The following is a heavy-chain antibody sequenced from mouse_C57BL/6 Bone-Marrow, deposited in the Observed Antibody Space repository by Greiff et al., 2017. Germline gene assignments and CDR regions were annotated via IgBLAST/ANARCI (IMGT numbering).Heavy chain of an antibody. CDR3: ARSNYGNYEWYFDV. D-gene: IGHD2-1*01. Sequence: VQLQQPGAELVKPGASVKLSCKASGYTFTSYWMHWVKQRPGQGLEWIGMIHPNSGSTNYNEKFKSKATLTVDKSSSTAYMQLSSLTSEDSAVYYWARSNYGNYEWYFDVWGTGTTVTVSS. CDR2: IHPNSGST. V-gene: IGHV1-64*01. CDR1: GYTFTSYW. J-gene: IGHJ1*03.